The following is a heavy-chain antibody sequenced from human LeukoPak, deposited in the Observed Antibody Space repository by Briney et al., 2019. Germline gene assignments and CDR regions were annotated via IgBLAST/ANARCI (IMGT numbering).Heavy chain of an antibody. Sequence: EASVKVSCKASGYTFTGYYMHWVRQAPGQGLEWMGWINPNSGGTNYAQKFQGRVTMTRDTSISTAYMELSRLRSDDTAVYYCARDPPRGYYDSSGYLDYWGQGTLVTVSS. CDR3: ARDPPRGYYDSSGYLDY. CDR2: INPNSGGT. J-gene: IGHJ4*02. CDR1: GYTFTGYY. V-gene: IGHV1-2*02. D-gene: IGHD3-22*01.